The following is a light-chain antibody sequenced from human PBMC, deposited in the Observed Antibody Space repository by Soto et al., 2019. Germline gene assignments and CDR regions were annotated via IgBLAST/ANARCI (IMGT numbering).Light chain of an antibody. V-gene: IGKV3-11*01. CDR3: HQRDSWPLT. CDR2: EAS. CDR1: QSVRSY. Sequence: EIVLTQSPATLSLSPGERATLSCRASQSVRSYLGWYQQKPGQAPRLLIYEASNRATGIPARFSGSGSGTDFTFTISSLEPEDFAVYYCHQRDSWPLTFGGGTRVEMK. J-gene: IGKJ4*01.